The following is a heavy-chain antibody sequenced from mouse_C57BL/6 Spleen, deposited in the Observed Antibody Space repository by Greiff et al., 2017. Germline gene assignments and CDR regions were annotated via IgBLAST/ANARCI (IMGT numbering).Heavy chain of an antibody. CDR1: GYAFTNYL. V-gene: IGHV1-54*01. D-gene: IGHD2-4*01. Sequence: VQLQQSGAELVRPGTSVKVSCKASGYAFTNYLIEWVKQRPGQGLEWIGVINPGSGGTNYNEKFKGKATLTADKSSITAYMQLSSLTSEDSAVYFGAREGPYDYGRFAYWGQGTLVTVSA. J-gene: IGHJ3*01. CDR3: AREGPYDYGRFAY. CDR2: INPGSGGT.